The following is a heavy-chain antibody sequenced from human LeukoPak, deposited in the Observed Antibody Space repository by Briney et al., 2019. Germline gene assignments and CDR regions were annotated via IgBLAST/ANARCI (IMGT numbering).Heavy chain of an antibody. V-gene: IGHV3-48*02. CDR1: GFTFSNYR. CDR2: SNAAGSPV. CDR3: ARDRSLSVAGTFDF. Sequence: PGGSLRLSCTGSGFTFSNYRMNWVRQAPGKGLEWISYSNAAGSPVSYAESVQGRFTISGDNAKNSLYLEMNSLRDDDTAVYYCARDRSLSVAGTFDFWGQGSLVTVSS. J-gene: IGHJ4*02. D-gene: IGHD6-19*01.